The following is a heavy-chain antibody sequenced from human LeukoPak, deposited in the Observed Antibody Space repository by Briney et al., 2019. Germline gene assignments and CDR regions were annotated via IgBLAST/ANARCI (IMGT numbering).Heavy chain of an antibody. Sequence: GGSLRLSCAASGFTFSSYWMSWVRQAPGKGLEWVANIKQDGSEKYYVDSVKGRFTISRDNAKNSLYLQMNSLRAEDTAVYYCAREDSRDGYNGDAFDIWGQGTMVTVSS. V-gene: IGHV3-7*01. J-gene: IGHJ3*02. CDR3: AREDSRDGYNGDAFDI. CDR1: GFTFSSYW. D-gene: IGHD5-24*01. CDR2: IKQDGSEK.